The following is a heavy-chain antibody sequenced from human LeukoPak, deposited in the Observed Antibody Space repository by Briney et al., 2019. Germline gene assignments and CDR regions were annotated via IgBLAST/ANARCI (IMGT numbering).Heavy chain of an antibody. V-gene: IGHV1-2*02. D-gene: IGHD2-2*01. J-gene: IGHJ4*02. Sequence: ASVKVSCKASGYTFTSYYMHWVRQAPGQGLEWMGWINPNSGGTNYAQKFQGRVTMTRDTSISTAYMELSRLRSDDTAVYYCATLGYCSSTSCYLLDYWGQGTLVTVSS. CDR1: GYTFTSYY. CDR2: INPNSGGT. CDR3: ATLGYCSSTSCYLLDY.